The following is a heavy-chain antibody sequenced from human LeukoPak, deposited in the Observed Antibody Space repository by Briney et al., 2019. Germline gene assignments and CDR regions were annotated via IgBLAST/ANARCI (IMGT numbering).Heavy chain of an antibody. CDR3: AKDGAHLVVVTASYGMDV. V-gene: IGHV3-30*02. Sequence: PGGSLRLSCAASGFTFSSYAMHWVRQAPGKGLEWVAFIRYGGSNKYYADSVKGRFTISRDNSKNTLYLQMNSLRAEDTAVYYCAKDGAHLVVVTASYGMDVWGQGTTVTVSS. D-gene: IGHD2-21*02. J-gene: IGHJ6*02. CDR1: GFTFSSYA. CDR2: IRYGGSNK.